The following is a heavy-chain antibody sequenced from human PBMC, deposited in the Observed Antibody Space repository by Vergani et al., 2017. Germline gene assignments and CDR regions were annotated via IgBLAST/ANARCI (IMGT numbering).Heavy chain of an antibody. CDR1: GFTFSSHA. D-gene: IGHD5-12*01. V-gene: IGHV3-23*01. CDR3: AKANPRNSGYDYLYNYHSMDV. J-gene: IGHJ6*02. Sequence: EVQLLQSEGAVVQPGGSLRLSCVASGFTFSSHAMSWVRQGHGQGLEWVSSIKNTGDSTHYADSVKGRFTISRNNSKNTLYLQMNSLRVEDTAVYYCAKANPRNSGYDYLYNYHSMDVWGQGTTVTVSS. CDR2: IKNTGDST.